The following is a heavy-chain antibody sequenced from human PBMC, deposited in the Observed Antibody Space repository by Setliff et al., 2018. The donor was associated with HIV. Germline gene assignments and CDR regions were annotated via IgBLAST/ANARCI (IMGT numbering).Heavy chain of an antibody. D-gene: IGHD3-16*01. CDR2: MNPSTGEI. CDR3: ARPSHVYDDDGPLGY. J-gene: IGHJ4*02. V-gene: IGHV1-8*01. CDR1: GYSFTAYD. Sequence: ASVKVSCKTSGYSFTAYDINWVRQATGRGLEWMAWMNPSTGEIGYAQKFKGRLTMTRDSSITTAFMELRGLRSEDTAIYYCARPSHVYDDDGPLGYWGQGTLVTVSS.